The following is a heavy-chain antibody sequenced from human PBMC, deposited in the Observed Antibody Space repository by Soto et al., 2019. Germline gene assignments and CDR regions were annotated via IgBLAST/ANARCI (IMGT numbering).Heavy chain of an antibody. Sequence: QVQLVESGGGVVQPGRSLRLSCAASGFTFSSYGMHWGRQAPGKGLEWVAVISYDGSNKYYADSVKGRFTISRDNSKNTLYLQMNSLRAEDTAVYYCAKVDGYYYGMDVWGQGTTVTVSS. D-gene: IGHD3-9*01. J-gene: IGHJ6*02. CDR2: ISYDGSNK. V-gene: IGHV3-30*18. CDR1: GFTFSSYG. CDR3: AKVDGYYYGMDV.